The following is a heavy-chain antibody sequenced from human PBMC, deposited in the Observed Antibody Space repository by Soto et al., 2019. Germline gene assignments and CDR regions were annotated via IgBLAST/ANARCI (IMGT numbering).Heavy chain of an antibody. CDR2: IYYSGST. CDR1: GGSISSYY. Sequence: QVQLQESGPGLVKPSETLSLTCTVSGGSISSYYWSWIRQPPGKGREWIGYIYYSGSTNYIPSLKSRVTISVDTSKNQFSLKLSSVTAADTAVYYCASLIAARPGGRAFDIWGQGTMVTVSS. D-gene: IGHD6-6*01. J-gene: IGHJ3*02. V-gene: IGHV4-59*08. CDR3: ASLIAARPGGRAFDI.